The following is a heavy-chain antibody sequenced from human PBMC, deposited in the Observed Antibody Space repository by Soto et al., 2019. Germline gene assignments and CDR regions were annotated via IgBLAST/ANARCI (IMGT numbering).Heavy chain of an antibody. D-gene: IGHD4-17*01. Sequence: PGGSLRLSCAASGLTLSNYAMSWVRQAPGKGLEWVSAISASGGSTFYADSVRGRFTISRDTSKNTLYLQMNSLRAEDTATFFCARVGDYGSGFDIWGQGTVVTVSS. CDR1: GLTLSNYA. J-gene: IGHJ3*02. CDR3: ARVGDYGSGFDI. V-gene: IGHV3-23*01. CDR2: ISASGGST.